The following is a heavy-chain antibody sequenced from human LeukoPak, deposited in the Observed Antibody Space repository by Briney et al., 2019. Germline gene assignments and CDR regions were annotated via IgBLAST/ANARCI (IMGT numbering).Heavy chain of an antibody. Sequence: SETLSLTCTVSGGSISSGSYYWSWIRQPAGKGLEWIGRIYTSGSTNYNPSLKSRVTISVDTSKNQFSLKLSSVTAAGTAVYYCARELDWGAVNDAFDIWGQGTMVTVSS. D-gene: IGHD3/OR15-3a*01. J-gene: IGHJ3*02. CDR2: IYTSGST. CDR1: GGSISSGSYY. V-gene: IGHV4-61*02. CDR3: ARELDWGAVNDAFDI.